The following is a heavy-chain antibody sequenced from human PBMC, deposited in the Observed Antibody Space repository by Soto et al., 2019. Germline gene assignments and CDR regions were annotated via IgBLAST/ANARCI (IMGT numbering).Heavy chain of an antibody. J-gene: IGHJ4*02. D-gene: IGHD6-13*01. V-gene: IGHV4-30-2*01. Sequence: QLQLQESGSGLVKPSQTLSLTCAVSGGSISATTYSWSWIRQPPGKGLEWIGYIYDSGNTYYNPSLKSQFSRSVDRSKNQCSLKLSSVTAADTAVYYCARGQGAAAGHSNFDYWGQGALVTVSS. CDR3: ARGQGAAAGHSNFDY. CDR1: GGSISATTYS. CDR2: IYDSGNT.